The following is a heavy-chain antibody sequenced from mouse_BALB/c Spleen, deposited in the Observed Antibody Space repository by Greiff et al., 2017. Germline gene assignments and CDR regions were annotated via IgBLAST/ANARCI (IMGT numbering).Heavy chain of an antibody. CDR3: ARDSLYYDYPMDY. V-gene: IGHV1-14*01. D-gene: IGHD2-4*01. J-gene: IGHJ4*01. CDR2: INPYNDGT. Sequence: LEESGPELVKPGASVKMSCKASGYTFTSYVMHWVKQKPGQGLEWIGYINPYNDGTKYNEKFKGKATLTSDKSSSTAYMELSSLTSEDSAVYYCARDSLYYDYPMDYWGQGTSVTVSS. CDR1: GYTFTSYV.